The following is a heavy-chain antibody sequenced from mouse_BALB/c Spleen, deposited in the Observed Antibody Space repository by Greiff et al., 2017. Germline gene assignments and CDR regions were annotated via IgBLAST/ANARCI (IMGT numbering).Heavy chain of an antibody. Sequence: EVQLVESGGDLVKPGGSLKLSCAASGFTFSSYGMSWVRQTPDKRLEWVATISSGGSYTYYPDSVKGRFTISRDNAKNTLYLQMSSLKSEDTAMYYCARQELRLQAMDYWGQGTSVTVSS. CDR1: GFTFSSYG. D-gene: IGHD1-2*01. CDR3: ARQELRLQAMDY. V-gene: IGHV5-6*01. J-gene: IGHJ4*01. CDR2: ISSGGSYT.